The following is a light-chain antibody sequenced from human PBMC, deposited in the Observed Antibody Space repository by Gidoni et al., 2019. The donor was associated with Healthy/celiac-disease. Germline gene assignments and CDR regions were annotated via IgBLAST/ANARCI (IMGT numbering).Light chain of an antibody. CDR1: KLGDKY. J-gene: IGLJ2*01. Sequence: SYELTQPPSVSVSPGQTASITCSGDKLGDKYACLYQQNPCQSPVLVIYQDSKRPSGIPERFSGSNSGNTATLTISGTQAMDEADYYCQAWDSSTFVVFGGGTKLTVL. CDR3: QAWDSSTFVV. V-gene: IGLV3-1*01. CDR2: QDS.